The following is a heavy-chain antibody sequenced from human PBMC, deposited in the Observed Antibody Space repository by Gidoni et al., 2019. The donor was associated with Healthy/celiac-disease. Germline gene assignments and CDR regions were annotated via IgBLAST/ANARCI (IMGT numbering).Heavy chain of an antibody. Sequence: VQLQESGPGLVKPSQTLSLTCTVSGGSISSGGYYWSWIRQHPGKGLEWIGYIYYSGSTYYNPSLESRVTISVDTSKNQFSLKLSSVTAADTAVYYCARGEAYSSGWYGGGYNWFDPWGQGTLVTVSS. CDR3: ARGEAYSSGWYGGGYNWFDP. CDR1: GGSISSGGYY. V-gene: IGHV4-31*03. D-gene: IGHD6-19*01. J-gene: IGHJ5*02. CDR2: IYYSGST.